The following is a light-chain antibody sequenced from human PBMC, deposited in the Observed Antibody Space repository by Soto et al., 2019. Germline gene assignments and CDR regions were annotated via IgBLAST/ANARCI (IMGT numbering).Light chain of an antibody. CDR3: QQYHRWPPLT. V-gene: IGKV3-15*01. J-gene: IGKJ4*01. CDR1: QSIDND. Sequence: EIVMTQSPATLSVSPGERATLSCRASQSIDNDLAWYQQKPGQAPRLLIYGASTSATGIPVRFSGSGSGTLFTLTINSLQSEDLAVYYCQQYHRWPPLTFGGGTKVEIK. CDR2: GAS.